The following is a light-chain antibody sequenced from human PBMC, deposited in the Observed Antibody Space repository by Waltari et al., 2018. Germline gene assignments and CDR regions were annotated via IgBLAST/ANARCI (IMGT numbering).Light chain of an antibody. CDR1: APNIGHHL. CDR2: RSD. J-gene: IGLJ3*02. Sequence: QSVLTQPPSVSGTPGPRVTISCSGSAPNIGHHLVTWYQHFPGKAPKLLIYRSDQRPSGAPDRFSGSKSGTSASLAISGLQSEDEADYYCAAWDDSLNGRWVFGGGTKVTVL. V-gene: IGLV1-44*01. CDR3: AAWDDSLNGRWV.